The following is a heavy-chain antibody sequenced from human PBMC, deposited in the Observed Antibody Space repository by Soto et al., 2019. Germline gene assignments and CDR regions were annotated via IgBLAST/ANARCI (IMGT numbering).Heavy chain of an antibody. Sequence: QLQLQESGPGLVKPSETLSLTCTVSGGSISSSSYYWGWIRQPPGKGLEWIGSIYYSGSTYYNPSLKSRVTISVDTSKNQFSRKLSSVTAADTAVYYCASIASAGSGFDYWGQGTLVTVSS. D-gene: IGHD6-13*01. J-gene: IGHJ4*02. CDR3: ASIASAGSGFDY. CDR1: GGSISSSSYY. CDR2: IYYSGST. V-gene: IGHV4-39*01.